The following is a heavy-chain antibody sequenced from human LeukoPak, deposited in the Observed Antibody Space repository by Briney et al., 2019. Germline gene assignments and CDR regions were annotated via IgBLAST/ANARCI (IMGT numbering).Heavy chain of an antibody. CDR2: IYHSGST. J-gene: IGHJ4*02. Sequence: PSETLSLTCTVSGYSISSGYYWGWIRQPPGKGLEWIGSIYHSGSTYYNPSLKSRVTISVDTSKNQFSLKLSSVTAADTAVYYCARVFGYGDYVHFDYWGQGTLVTVSS. V-gene: IGHV4-38-2*02. D-gene: IGHD4-17*01. CDR3: ARVFGYGDYVHFDY. CDR1: GYSISSGYY.